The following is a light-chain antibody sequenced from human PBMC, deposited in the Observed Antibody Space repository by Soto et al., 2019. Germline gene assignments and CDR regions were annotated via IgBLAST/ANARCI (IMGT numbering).Light chain of an antibody. CDR2: GAS. V-gene: IGKV3-20*01. J-gene: IGKJ3*01. Sequence: EIVLTQSPGTLSLSPGERATLSCRASQTITTSYLAWYQQKPGQSPRLLMYGASRRATGIPDRFSGSGSGTDFTLTINRLEPEDFGVYYWQVYRSSPPFTFGPGTKV. CDR3: QVYRSSPPFT. CDR1: QTITTSY.